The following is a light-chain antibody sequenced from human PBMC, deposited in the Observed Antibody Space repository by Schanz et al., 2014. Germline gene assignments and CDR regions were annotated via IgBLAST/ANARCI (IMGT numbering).Light chain of an antibody. J-gene: IGLJ3*02. CDR2: EVT. CDR1: SSDIGNYNY. Sequence: QSALTQPPSASGSPGQSVTISCTGTSSDIGNYNYVSWYQQHPGQAPKLVIYEVTKRPSGVPDRFSGSKSGNTASLTVSGLQAEDEADYYCLSYDTSRHWVFGGGTKLTVL. CDR3: LSYDTSRHWV. V-gene: IGLV2-8*01.